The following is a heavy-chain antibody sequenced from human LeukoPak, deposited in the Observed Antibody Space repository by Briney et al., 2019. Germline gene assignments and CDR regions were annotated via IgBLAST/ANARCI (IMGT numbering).Heavy chain of an antibody. CDR2: INREGNEK. Sequence: GGSLRLSCAAFGFAFSDYWMTWVRQAPGKGLEWVANINREGNEKYYVDSVKGRFTISRDNAKNSVDLQMDSLRVEDTAVYYCARVGTWELQRVFDFWGQGTLVTVSS. CDR1: GFAFSDYW. CDR3: ARVGTWELQRVFDF. J-gene: IGHJ4*02. V-gene: IGHV3-7*01. D-gene: IGHD1-26*01.